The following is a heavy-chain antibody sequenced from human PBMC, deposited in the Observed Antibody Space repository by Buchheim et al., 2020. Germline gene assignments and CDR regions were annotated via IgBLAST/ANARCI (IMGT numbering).Heavy chain of an antibody. Sequence: QAHLVQSGSEVKQAGASVKVSCKASGYTFTSYYLHWVRQAPGQALEWVGIINPSGGTTKYAQKFQGRVTLTRDTSTSTGYMEVYSLRSEDTAVYYCTRDLKGYRYGLNGYYYAMDVWGQGTT. CDR2: INPSGGTT. J-gene: IGHJ6*02. CDR3: TRDLKGYRYGLNGYYYAMDV. D-gene: IGHD5-18*01. V-gene: IGHV1-46*01. CDR1: GYTFTSYY.